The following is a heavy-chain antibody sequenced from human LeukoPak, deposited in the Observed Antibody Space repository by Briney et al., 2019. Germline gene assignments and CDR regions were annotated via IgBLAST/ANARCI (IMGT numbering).Heavy chain of an antibody. V-gene: IGHV4-59*08. CDR3: ARRKNAYYYDSSCYLGAFEM. CDR2: IYYSGST. J-gene: IGHJ3*02. CDR1: GGSTCTYY. D-gene: IGHD3-22*01. Sequence: SETLSLTCTVSGGSTCTYYWSRMPQPPGKGLEWIGYIYYSGSTNYNPSLKSRVTISVDTSKNQFSLKLSSVTAADTAVYYCARRKNAYYYDSSCYLGAFEMWGQRTMVTVSS.